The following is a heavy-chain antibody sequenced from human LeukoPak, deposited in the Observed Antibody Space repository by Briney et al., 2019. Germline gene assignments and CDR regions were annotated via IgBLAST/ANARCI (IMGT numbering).Heavy chain of an antibody. CDR2: FDPEDGET. D-gene: IGHD4-17*01. J-gene: IGHJ5*02. V-gene: IGHV1-24*01. Sequence: ASVKVSCKVSGYTLTELSMHWVRQAPGKGLEWMGGFDPEDGETIYAQKFQGRVTMTEDTSTDTAYMELSSLRSEDTAVYYCASSGVYGDYRNWFDPWGQGTLVTVSS. CDR3: ASSGVYGDYRNWFDP. CDR1: GYTLTELS.